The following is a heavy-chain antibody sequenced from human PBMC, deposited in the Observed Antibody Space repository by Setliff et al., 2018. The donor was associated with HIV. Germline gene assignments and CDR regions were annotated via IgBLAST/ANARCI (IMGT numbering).Heavy chain of an antibody. D-gene: IGHD3-10*01. CDR2: INAGNGNT. CDR1: GYTFTNYA. Sequence: ASVKVSCKASGYTFTNYAIHWVRQAPGQRLEWMGWINAGNGNTKCSQEFQDRVTITRDTSASTAYMELSSLRSEDMAVYYCARGKGVGGVIITGGLDVWGQGTTVTVSS. J-gene: IGHJ6*02. CDR3: ARGKGVGGVIITGGLDV. V-gene: IGHV1-3*03.